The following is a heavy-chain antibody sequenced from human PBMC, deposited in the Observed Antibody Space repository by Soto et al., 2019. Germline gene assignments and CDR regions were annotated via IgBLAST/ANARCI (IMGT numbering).Heavy chain of an antibody. CDR3: ARGPYGSGIRSPYYNYCLDV. D-gene: IGHD3-10*01. CDR1: GGSFSGLY. J-gene: IGHJ6*03. V-gene: IGHV4-34*01. CDR2: INHSGGT. Sequence: QVQLQQWGAGLLKPSETLSLTCALYGGSFSGLYWSWIRQVPGKGLEWIGEINHSGGTNYNPSLKSRVPITLDTSKAQFSLKLSAVTAADTAVYYCARGPYGSGIRSPYYNYCLDVWGKGTTVTVSS.